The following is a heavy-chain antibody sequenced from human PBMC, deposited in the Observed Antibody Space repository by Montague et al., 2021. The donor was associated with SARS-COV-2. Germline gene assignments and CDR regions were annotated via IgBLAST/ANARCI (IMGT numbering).Heavy chain of an antibody. D-gene: IGHD2-21*01. V-gene: IGHV4-61*02. CDR1: GDSINSGPYF. CDR2: TYTRGGT. J-gene: IGHJ6*02. CDR3: ASGSRVIAPNLPSGMDV. Sequence: TLSLTCSVSGDSINSGPYFWNWIRQPAGKGLEWIGRTYTRGGTHSNPSLESRVTISTGTSKNQLSLELSSVTVADTAVYYCASGSRVIAPNLPSGMDVWGQGTMVTVSS.